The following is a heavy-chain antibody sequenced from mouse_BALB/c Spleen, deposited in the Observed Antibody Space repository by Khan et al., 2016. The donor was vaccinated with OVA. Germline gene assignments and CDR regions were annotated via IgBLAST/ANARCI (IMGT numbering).Heavy chain of an antibody. CDR3: ARWFDGYSSLYAMDY. D-gene: IGHD2-3*01. V-gene: IGHV2-6*02. Sequence: QVQLKESGPGLVAPSQSLSITCTVSGFSLTNYGVHWVRQPPGKGLEWLVVIWSDGSTNYNSVLKSRLGISKDNSKSQVFLKMNSLQTDDTAMYYCARWFDGYSSLYAMDYWGQGTSVTVSS. CDR2: IWSDGST. J-gene: IGHJ4*01. CDR1: GFSLTNYG.